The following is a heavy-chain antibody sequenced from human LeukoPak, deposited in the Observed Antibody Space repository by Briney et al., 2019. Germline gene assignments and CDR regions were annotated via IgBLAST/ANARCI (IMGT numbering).Heavy chain of an antibody. CDR2: IKQDGSEK. J-gene: IGHJ5*01. Sequence: GGSLRLSCAASGFTFSSYWMSWVRQAPGKGLEWVANIKQDGSEKYYVDSVKGRFTISRDNAKNSLYLQMNSLRAEDTALYYCAKDTKPLAFLGEADSWGQGTLVTVSS. V-gene: IGHV3-7*03. D-gene: IGHD3-10*01. CDR3: AKDTKPLAFLGEADS. CDR1: GFTFSSYW.